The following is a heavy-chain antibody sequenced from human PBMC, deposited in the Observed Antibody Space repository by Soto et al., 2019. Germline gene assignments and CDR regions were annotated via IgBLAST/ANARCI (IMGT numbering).Heavy chain of an antibody. D-gene: IGHD6-19*01. CDR1: GYTFTSYG. CDR2: ISANNGNT. V-gene: IGHV1-18*01. Sequence: QVQLVQSGAEVKKPGASVKVSCKASGYTFTSYGIIWVRQAPGQGLEWMGWISANNGNTKYAQNFQGRVTMTTDTSTSTAHMQLRSLRSDDTAVYYCARAYAPGLYDPWGQGSLVTVSS. CDR3: ARAYAPGLYDP. J-gene: IGHJ5*02.